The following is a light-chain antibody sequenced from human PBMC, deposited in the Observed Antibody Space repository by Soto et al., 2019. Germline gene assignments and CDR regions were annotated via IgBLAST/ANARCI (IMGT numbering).Light chain of an antibody. CDR1: QSLSNNIH. CDR3: QQYGNSPQT. V-gene: IGKV3-20*01. Sequence: TQSPATLSVSPGDRATLYFSASQSLSNNIHLAWYQQKPGQAPRLLIYGASSRATGIPNRFSGSGSGTDFTLTISRLEPEDFAVYYCQQYGNSPQTFGQGTKVDIK. J-gene: IGKJ1*01. CDR2: GAS.